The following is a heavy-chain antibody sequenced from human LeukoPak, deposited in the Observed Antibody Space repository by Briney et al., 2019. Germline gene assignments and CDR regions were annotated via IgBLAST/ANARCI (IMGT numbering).Heavy chain of an antibody. CDR2: ISGSGGST. CDR1: GFTFSSYA. V-gene: IGHV3-23*01. CDR3: ANNNRDYYYGMDV. Sequence: GGSLRLSCAASGFTFSSYAMSWVRQAPGKGLEWVPAISGSGGSTYYADSVKGRFTISRDNSKNTLHLQMNSLRAEDTAVYYCANNNRDYYYGMDVWGKGTTVTVSS. D-gene: IGHD1/OR15-1a*01. J-gene: IGHJ6*04.